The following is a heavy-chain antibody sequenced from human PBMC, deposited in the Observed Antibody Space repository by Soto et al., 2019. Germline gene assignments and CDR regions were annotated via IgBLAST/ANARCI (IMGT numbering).Heavy chain of an antibody. CDR1: GGTFSSYA. CDR2: IIPILGTA. V-gene: IGHV1-69*01. J-gene: IGHJ6*02. CDR3: ARGTYYDFWSGYYTDYYYGMDV. Sequence: QVQLVQSGAEVKKPGSSVKVSCKASGGTFSSYAISWVRQAPGQGLEWMGGIIPILGTANYAQKFQGRVTITADESTSTAYMELSSLRSEDTAVYYCARGTYYDFWSGYYTDYYYGMDVWGQGTTVTVSS. D-gene: IGHD3-3*01.